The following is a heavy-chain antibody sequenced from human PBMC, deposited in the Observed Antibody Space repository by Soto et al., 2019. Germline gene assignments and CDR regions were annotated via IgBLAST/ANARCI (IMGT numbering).Heavy chain of an antibody. D-gene: IGHD2-21*02. CDR1: GGSISSGSYS. CDR2: IYHSGST. J-gene: IGHJ4*02. Sequence: QLQLQESGSGLVKPSQTLSLTCAVSGGSISSGSYSWSWIRQPPGKGLEWIGYIYHSGSTYYNPSLKSRVTISVDRSKNQFSLKLSSVTAADTAVYYCARGYGVVTAPFDYWGQGTLVTVSS. CDR3: ARGYGVVTAPFDY. V-gene: IGHV4-30-2*01.